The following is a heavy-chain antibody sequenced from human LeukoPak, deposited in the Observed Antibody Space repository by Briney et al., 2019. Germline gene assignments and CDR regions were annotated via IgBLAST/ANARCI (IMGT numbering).Heavy chain of an antibody. CDR1: GFTFSSSA. V-gene: IGHV3-23*01. D-gene: IGHD6-13*01. Sequence: GGSLRLSCAASGFTFSSSAMSWVRQAPGKGLQWVSSISGSGDRTYYADSVKGRFTISRDNSKNTLYLQMNSLKTEDTAVYYCTTQYSSSCRWGQGTLVTVSS. CDR3: TTQYSSSCR. CDR2: ISGSGDRT. J-gene: IGHJ4*02.